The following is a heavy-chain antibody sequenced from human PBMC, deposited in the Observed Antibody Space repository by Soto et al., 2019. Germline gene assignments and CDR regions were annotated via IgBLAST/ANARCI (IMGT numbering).Heavy chain of an antibody. Sequence: QVQLVESGGGVVQPGRSLRLSCAASGFTFSSYGMHWVRQAPGKGLEWVAVISYDGSNKYYADSVKGRFTISRDNSKNTLYLQMNSLRAEDTAVYYCAREAAAGRRFDYWGQGTLVTVSS. V-gene: IGHV3-30*03. CDR1: GFTFSSYG. D-gene: IGHD6-13*01. CDR3: AREAAAGRRFDY. J-gene: IGHJ4*02. CDR2: ISYDGSNK.